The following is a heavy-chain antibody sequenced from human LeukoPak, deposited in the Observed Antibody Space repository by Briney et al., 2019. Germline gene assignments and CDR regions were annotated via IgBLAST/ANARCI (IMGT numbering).Heavy chain of an antibody. V-gene: IGHV3-53*01. CDR3: ARSLPIRGYYMRE. D-gene: IGHD3-22*01. Sequence: PGGSLRLSCAASGFTVSSNYMSWVRQAPGKGLEWVSVIYSGGSTYYADSVKGRFTISRDNSKNTLYLQMNSLRAEDTAVYYCARSLPIRGYYMREGGEGTLVTVSS. CDR2: IYSGGST. CDR1: GFTVSSNY. J-gene: IGHJ4*02.